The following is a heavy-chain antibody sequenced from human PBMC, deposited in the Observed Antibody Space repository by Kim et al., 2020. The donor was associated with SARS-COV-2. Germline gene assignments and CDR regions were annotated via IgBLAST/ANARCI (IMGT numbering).Heavy chain of an antibody. V-gene: IGHV2-5*02. CDR2: IYWDNTK. CDR3: VHRRLYSNYVSWFDP. CDR1: GFSLSTSGVG. Sequence: SGPTLVNPTHTLTLTCTFSGFSLSTSGVGVGWIRQPPGKALEWLALIYWDNTKRYSPSLKSRLTITKDTSKNQVVLTMTNLDPVDTATYYCVHRRLYSNYVSWFDPWGQGTLVTVSA. D-gene: IGHD4-4*01. J-gene: IGHJ5*02.